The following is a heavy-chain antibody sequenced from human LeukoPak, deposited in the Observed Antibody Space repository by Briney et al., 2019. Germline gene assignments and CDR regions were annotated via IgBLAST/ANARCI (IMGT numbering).Heavy chain of an antibody. CDR3: TTDLVVPAATTLTDY. V-gene: IGHV3-15*01. Sequence: GGSLSLSCAASGFTFSNAWISCVRESPGKRLEWVGRIKSNTDGGTTDYAAPVKGRFTISRDDSKNTLYLQMNSLKTEDTAVYYCTTDLVVPAATTLTDYWGQGTLVTVSS. J-gene: IGHJ4*02. CDR2: IKSNTDGGTT. CDR1: GFTFSNAW. D-gene: IGHD2-2*01.